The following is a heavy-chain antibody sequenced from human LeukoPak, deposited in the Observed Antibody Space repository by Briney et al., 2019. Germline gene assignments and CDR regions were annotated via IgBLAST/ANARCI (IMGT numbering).Heavy chain of an antibody. D-gene: IGHD3-3*01. CDR1: GFTFSSYG. J-gene: IGHJ4*02. CDR3: ATSRTIFGVVPVGY. CDR2: ISYDGSNK. Sequence: PGRSLRLSCAASGFTFSSYGMHWVRQAPGKGLEWVAVISYDGSNKYYADSVKGRFTISRDNSKNTLYLQMNSLRAEDTAVYYCATSRTIFGVVPVGYWGQGTLVTVSS. V-gene: IGHV3-30*03.